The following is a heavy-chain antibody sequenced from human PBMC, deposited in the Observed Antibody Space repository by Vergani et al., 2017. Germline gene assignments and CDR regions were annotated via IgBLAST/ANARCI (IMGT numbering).Heavy chain of an antibody. V-gene: IGHV4-30-2*01. CDR2: FYYSGTT. Sequence: QLQLQESDSRLVNPSQTLSLTCTLSGDAISRDTYSWNWVRQPPGKPLEWIGSFYYSGTTDYNPSLGGRVTMSIDKSKNHFSLTLTSVTAADSAFYFCARGQTGYSRDWSTYFFYMDVWGKGTTVTVSS. CDR1: GDAISRDTYS. CDR3: ARGQTGYSRDWSTYFFYMDV. D-gene: IGHD3/OR15-3a*01. J-gene: IGHJ6*03.